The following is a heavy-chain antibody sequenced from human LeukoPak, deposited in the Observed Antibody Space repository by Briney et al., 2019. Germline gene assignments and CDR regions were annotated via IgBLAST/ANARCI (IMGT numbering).Heavy chain of an antibody. V-gene: IGHV4-59*01. CDR1: GGSISSYY. D-gene: IGHD6-13*01. J-gene: IGHJ5*01. Sequence: SETLSLTCTVSGGSISSYYWSWIRQPPGKGLEWIGYIYYSGSTNYNPSLKSRVTISVDTSKNQFSLKLSSVTAADTAVYYCARERVSTCWFDSWGQGTLVTVSS. CDR3: ARERVSTCWFDS. CDR2: IYYSGST.